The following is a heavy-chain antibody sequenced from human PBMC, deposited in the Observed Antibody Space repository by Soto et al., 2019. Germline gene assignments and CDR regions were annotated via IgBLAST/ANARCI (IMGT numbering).Heavy chain of an antibody. Sequence: ASVKVSCKASGYTFTSYGISWVRQAPGQGLEWMGWISAYNGNTNYAQKLQGRVTMTTDTSTSTAYMELRSLRSDDTAVYYCARGAYYYGSGFPFDYWGQVPLVTVSS. CDR3: ARGAYYYGSGFPFDY. V-gene: IGHV1-18*01. CDR2: ISAYNGNT. J-gene: IGHJ4*02. CDR1: GYTFTSYG. D-gene: IGHD3-10*01.